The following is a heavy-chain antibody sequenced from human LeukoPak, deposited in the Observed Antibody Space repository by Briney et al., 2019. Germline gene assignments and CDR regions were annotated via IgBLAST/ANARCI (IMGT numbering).Heavy chain of an antibody. V-gene: IGHV3-7*04. Sequence: GGSLSLSCAASGFTFSSYWMSGVRQAQGKGLQWVANIKQDGSDKYYVDSVKGRFTISRDNAKNSLNLQMSSLRAEDTAVYYCAREGLWVGPDSGKTRHPYWEIWGQGTMVTVSS. D-gene: IGHD2-21*01. CDR2: IKQDGSDK. CDR3: AREGLWVGPDSGKTRHPYWEI. J-gene: IGHJ3*02. CDR1: GFTFSSYW.